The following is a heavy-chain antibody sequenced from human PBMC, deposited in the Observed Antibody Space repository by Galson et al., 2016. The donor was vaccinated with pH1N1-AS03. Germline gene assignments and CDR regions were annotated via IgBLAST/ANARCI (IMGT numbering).Heavy chain of an antibody. D-gene: IGHD5-24*01. CDR1: AFPFSRYG. J-gene: IGHJ4*02. CDR2: IRSVGDIK. V-gene: IGHV3-30*02. Sequence: LRLSCAASAFPFSRYGMHWVRQAPGKGLEWVAFIRSVGDIKFYADSVKGRFTISRDNSENTVHLQMNSLRAEDTAVYYCAKDIGDGHNYGADYWGQGTLVTVSS. CDR3: AKDIGDGHNYGADY.